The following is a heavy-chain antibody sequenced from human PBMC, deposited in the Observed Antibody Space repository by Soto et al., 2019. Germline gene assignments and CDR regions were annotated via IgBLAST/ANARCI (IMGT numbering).Heavy chain of an antibody. V-gene: IGHV3-7*01. Sequence: EVQLVESGGGLVQPGGSLRLSCAASGFTFNDYWMNWVRQAPGKGLEWVANIKQDGSDEYYVDSVKGRFTISRDNAKNSRYLQMNSLRAEDTAVYYCARPLGWRDAFDIWGQGTMVTVSS. D-gene: IGHD6-19*01. CDR1: GFTFNDYW. CDR2: IKQDGSDE. CDR3: ARPLGWRDAFDI. J-gene: IGHJ3*02.